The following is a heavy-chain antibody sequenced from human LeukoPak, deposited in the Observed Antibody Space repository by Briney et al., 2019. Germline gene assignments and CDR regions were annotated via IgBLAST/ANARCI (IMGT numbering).Heavy chain of an antibody. V-gene: IGHV1-8*03. CDR2: MNPNSGNT. Sequence: ASVKVSCKASGYTFTSYGISWVRQATGQGLEWMGWMNPNSGNTGYAQKFQGRVTITRNTSISTAYMELSSLRSEDTAVYYCARGCSSTSCSDYWGQGTLVTVSS. CDR1: GYTFTSYG. D-gene: IGHD2-2*01. J-gene: IGHJ4*02. CDR3: ARGCSSTSCSDY.